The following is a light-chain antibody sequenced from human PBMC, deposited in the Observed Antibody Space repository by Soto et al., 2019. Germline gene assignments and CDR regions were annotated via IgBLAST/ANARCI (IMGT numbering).Light chain of an antibody. V-gene: IGLV2-23*01. J-gene: IGLJ2*01. CDR2: EGS. CDR3: CSFAVGSPLA. Sequence: QSVLTQPASVSGSPGQSITISCTGTSSDVGTYNLVSWHQHHPGKAPKLIIYEGSKRPSGVSNRFSGSKSGNTASLTISGLQAYDEADYYCCSFAVGSPLAFGVGTEVTVL. CDR1: SSDVGTYNL.